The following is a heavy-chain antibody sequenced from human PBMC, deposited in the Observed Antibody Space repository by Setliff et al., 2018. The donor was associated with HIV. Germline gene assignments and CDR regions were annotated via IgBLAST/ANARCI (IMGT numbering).Heavy chain of an antibody. CDR2: INPSGGGT. CDR1: GYTFTSY. V-gene: IGHV1-46*01. J-gene: IGHJ4*02. Sequence: ASVKVSCKASGYTFTSYIHWVRQAPGQGLECMGMINPSGGGTSYAQKFQGRVTMTRDTSTGTAYMELRGLRSEDTAMYYCARVRLGYNDLTPPRYTHALGYWGQGTLVTVSS. D-gene: IGHD6-25*01. CDR3: ARVRLGYNDLTPPRYTHALGY.